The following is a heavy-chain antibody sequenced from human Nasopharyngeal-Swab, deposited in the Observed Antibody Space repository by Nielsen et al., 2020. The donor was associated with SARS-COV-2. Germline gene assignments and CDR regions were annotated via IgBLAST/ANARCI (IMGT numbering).Heavy chain of an antibody. CDR3: ARGGTYYFDY. CDR1: GYTFIDYY. D-gene: IGHD1-26*01. J-gene: IGHJ4*02. CDR2: INPNTGGT. V-gene: IGHV1-2*02. Sequence: ASVKVSCNASGYTFIDYYIYWVRQAPGQGLEWMGWINPNTGGTNYAQKFQGRVTMTRDTPISTAYMELSRLRSDDTAVYYCARGGTYYFDYWGQGTLVTVSS.